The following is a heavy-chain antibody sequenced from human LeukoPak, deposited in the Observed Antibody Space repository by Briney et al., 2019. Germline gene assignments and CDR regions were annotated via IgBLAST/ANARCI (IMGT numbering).Heavy chain of an antibody. CDR2: ISNDGGGT. CDR3: AKGSSGYFFDL. Sequence: GGSLRLSCAASGFIFNNYGLVWVRQAPGKGLEWVSAISNDGGGTTYADFVKGRFGVSRDNSKNTLFLQMNSLKAEDTALYYCAKGSSGYFFDLWGQGTLVTVSS. CDR1: GFIFNNYG. J-gene: IGHJ4*02. V-gene: IGHV3-23*01. D-gene: IGHD3-22*01.